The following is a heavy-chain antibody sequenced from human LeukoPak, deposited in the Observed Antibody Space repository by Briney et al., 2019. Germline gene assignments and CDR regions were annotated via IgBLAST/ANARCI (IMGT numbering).Heavy chain of an antibody. V-gene: IGHV4-39*07. CDR2: IYYSGST. Sequence: SETLSLTCTVSGGSISSSSYYWGWIRQPPGKGLEWIGSIYYSGSTYYNPSLKSRVTISVDTSKNQFSLKLSSVAAADTAVYYCARDWAWDSSGYSSWFDPWGQGTLVTVSS. D-gene: IGHD3-22*01. J-gene: IGHJ5*02. CDR1: GGSISSSSYY. CDR3: ARDWAWDSSGYSSWFDP.